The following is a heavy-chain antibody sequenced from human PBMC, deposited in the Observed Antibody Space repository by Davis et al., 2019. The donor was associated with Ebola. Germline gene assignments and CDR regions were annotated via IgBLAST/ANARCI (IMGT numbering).Heavy chain of an antibody. Sequence: GGSLRLSCAASGFAFSSYDMHWVRQAPGRGLEYVSAISSNGRSTYYANSVKGRFTISRDNSENTLFLHMGSLRTEDMAMYYCARAPVTTHRWFDHWGQGTLVTVSS. J-gene: IGHJ5*02. D-gene: IGHD4-11*01. CDR1: GFAFSSYD. V-gene: IGHV3-64*01. CDR3: ARAPVTTHRWFDH. CDR2: ISSNGRST.